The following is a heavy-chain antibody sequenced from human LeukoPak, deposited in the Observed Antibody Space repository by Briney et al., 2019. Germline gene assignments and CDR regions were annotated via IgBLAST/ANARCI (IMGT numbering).Heavy chain of an antibody. CDR1: GFTVSSNY. CDR3: ARIVAGGAFDI. CDR2: IYSGGST. J-gene: IGHJ3*02. Sequence: GGSLRLSCAASGFTVSSNYMSWVGQAPGKRLEWGSVIYSGGSTYHADSVKGRFTISRDNSKNTLYLQMNSLRDEDTAVYYCARIVAGGAFDIWGQGTMVTVYS. D-gene: IGHD1-26*01. V-gene: IGHV3-66*01.